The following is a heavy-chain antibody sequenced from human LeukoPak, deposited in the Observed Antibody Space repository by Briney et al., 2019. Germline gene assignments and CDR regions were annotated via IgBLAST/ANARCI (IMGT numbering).Heavy chain of an antibody. CDR3: ARRRGYYDGNDYIAY. CDR1: GYTFTSYG. CDR2: MNPNSGNT. J-gene: IGHJ4*02. V-gene: IGHV1-8*01. Sequence: GASVKVSCKASGYTFTSYGINWVRQATGQGLGWMGWMNPNSGNTGYAQKFQGRVTMTRNTSISTAYMELGSLRSEDTAVYYCARRRGYYDGNDYIAYWGQGTLVTVSS. D-gene: IGHD3-22*01.